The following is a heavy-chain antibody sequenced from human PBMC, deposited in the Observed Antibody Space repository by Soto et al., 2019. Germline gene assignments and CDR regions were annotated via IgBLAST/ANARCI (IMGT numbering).Heavy chain of an antibody. J-gene: IGHJ4*02. CDR2: MSYDGTTK. CDR1: GFIFSNYV. V-gene: IGHV3-30-3*01. CDR3: AREVLWSRYFDY. Sequence: QVQLVESGGGVVQPGRSLRLSCAASGFIFSNYVMYWVRQAPGKGLEWVAFMSYDGTTKYSADSVKGRFTISRDNSKNTLYLLMNSLRPEDTAVYYCAREVLWSRYFDYWGQGTLVTVSS. D-gene: IGHD3-10*01.